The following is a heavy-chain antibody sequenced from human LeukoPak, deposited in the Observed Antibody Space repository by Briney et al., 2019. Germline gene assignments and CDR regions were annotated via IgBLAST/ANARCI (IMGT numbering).Heavy chain of an antibody. V-gene: IGHV4-34*01. CDR2: INHSGST. Sequence: SETLSLTCAVYGGSFSGYYWSWIRQPPGKGLQWIGEINHSGSTNYNPSLKSRVTISVDTSKNQFSLKLTSVTAADTAVYYCARHPSGRMWLQQGGWFDPWGQGTLVTVSS. CDR1: GGSFSGYY. D-gene: IGHD5-24*01. J-gene: IGHJ5*02. CDR3: ARHPSGRMWLQQGGWFDP.